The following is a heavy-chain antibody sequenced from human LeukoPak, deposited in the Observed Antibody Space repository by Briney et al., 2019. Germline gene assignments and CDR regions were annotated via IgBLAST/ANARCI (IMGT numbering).Heavy chain of an antibody. D-gene: IGHD2-2*01. Sequence: SETLSLTCAVSGGSISSGGYSWSWIRQPPGEGLEWIGYIYHSGSTYYNPSLKSRVTISVDRSKNQFSLKLSSVTAADTAVYYCARRYCSSTSCYSFDYWGQGTLVTVSS. J-gene: IGHJ4*02. CDR1: GGSISSGGYS. CDR2: IYHSGST. V-gene: IGHV4-30-2*01. CDR3: ARRYCSSTSCYSFDY.